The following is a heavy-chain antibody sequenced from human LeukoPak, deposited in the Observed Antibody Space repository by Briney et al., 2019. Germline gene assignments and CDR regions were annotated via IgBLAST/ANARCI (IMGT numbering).Heavy chain of an antibody. D-gene: IGHD5-12*01. CDR2: IKSKTDGGTT. CDR3: TTDPLDIVAKGLTYYYYMDV. Sequence: GGSLRLSCAASGFTFSNAWMSWVRQAPGKGLEWVGRIKSKTDGGTTDYAAPVKGRFTISRDDSKNTLYLQMNSLKTEDTAVYYCTTDPLDIVAKGLTYYYYMDVWGQGTLVTVSS. CDR1: GFTFSNAW. J-gene: IGHJ6*03. V-gene: IGHV3-15*01.